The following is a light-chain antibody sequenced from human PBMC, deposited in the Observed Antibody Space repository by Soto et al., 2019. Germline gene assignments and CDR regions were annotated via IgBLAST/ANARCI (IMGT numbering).Light chain of an antibody. CDR3: GSYTSSSTVI. J-gene: IGLJ2*01. V-gene: IGLV2-14*03. Sequence: QSALTQPASVSGSPGQSITISCTGTSSDVGGYNYVSWYQQHQGKAPKLMIYDVSNRPSGVSNRFSGSKSGNTASLTISGLQAEDDADYSCGSYTSSSTVIFGGGTKLTVL. CDR1: SSDVGGYNY. CDR2: DVS.